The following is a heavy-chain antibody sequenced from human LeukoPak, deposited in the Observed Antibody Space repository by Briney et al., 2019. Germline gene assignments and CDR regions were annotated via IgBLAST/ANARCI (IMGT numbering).Heavy chain of an antibody. CDR3: ARRARRWFGELYPYFDY. Sequence: PSETLSLTRTVSGGSISSSSYYWGWIRQPPGKGLEWIGSIYYSGSTYYNPSLKSRVTISVDTSKNQFSLKLSSVTAADTAVYYCARRARRWFGELYPYFDYWGQGTLVTVSS. CDR2: IYYSGST. J-gene: IGHJ4*02. CDR1: GGSISSSSYY. D-gene: IGHD3-10*01. V-gene: IGHV4-39*01.